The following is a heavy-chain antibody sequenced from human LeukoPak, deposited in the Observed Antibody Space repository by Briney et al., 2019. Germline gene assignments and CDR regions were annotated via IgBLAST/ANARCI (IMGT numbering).Heavy chain of an antibody. J-gene: IGHJ2*01. V-gene: IGHV3-74*01. Sequence: GGSLRLSCTASGFTLSPYWMHWVRQAPGKGLVWVSRIKPDGTDTRYADSVKGRFTISRDNANNTLYLQMNSLRAEDTAVYYCARDDVRFGQLFPFDLWGRGTLVTVSS. D-gene: IGHD3-10*01. CDR3: ARDDVRFGQLFPFDL. CDR2: IKPDGTDT. CDR1: GFTLSPYW.